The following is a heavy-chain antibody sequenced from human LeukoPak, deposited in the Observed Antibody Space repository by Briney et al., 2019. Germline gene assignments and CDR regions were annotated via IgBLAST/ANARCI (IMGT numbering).Heavy chain of an antibody. D-gene: IGHD5-18*01. V-gene: IGHV3-23*01. CDR1: GFTVSSNY. Sequence: GGSLRLSCAASGFTVSSNYMSWVRQAPGKGLEWVSAISGSGGNTYYADSVKGRFTISRDNSKNTLYLQMNSLRAEDTAVYYCAKAKTQAMVLPGNYWGQGTLVTVSS. CDR2: ISGSGGNT. J-gene: IGHJ4*02. CDR3: AKAKTQAMVLPGNY.